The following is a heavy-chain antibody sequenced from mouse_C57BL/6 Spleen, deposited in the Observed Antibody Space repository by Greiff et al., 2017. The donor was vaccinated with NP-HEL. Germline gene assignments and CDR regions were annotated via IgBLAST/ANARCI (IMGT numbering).Heavy chain of an antibody. CDR2: IYPRSGNT. CDR1: GYPFTSYG. V-gene: IGHV1-81*01. D-gene: IGHD1-1*01. J-gene: IGHJ4*01. CDR3: ARLGYGSSHYAMDY. Sequence: VQLQQSGAELARPGASVKLSCKASGYPFTSYGISWVKQRTGQGLEWIGEIYPRSGNTYYNEKFKGKATLTADKSSSTAYMELRSLTSEDSAVYFCARLGYGSSHYAMDYWGQGTSVTVSS.